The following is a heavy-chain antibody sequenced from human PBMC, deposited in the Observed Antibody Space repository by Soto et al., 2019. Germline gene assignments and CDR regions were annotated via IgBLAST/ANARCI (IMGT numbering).Heavy chain of an antibody. V-gene: IGHV4-59*01. CDR2: IYNSGST. Sequence: SETLSLTCTVSGASFSAYYWSWVRQPPGKGLEWIGYIYNSGSTNHNPSLKSRVTISVDTSKNQFSLKLRSVTAADTAMYYCAGGVGFWSGYDFWGQGTQVTVSS. CDR3: AGGVGFWSGYDF. D-gene: IGHD3-3*01. CDR1: GASFSAYY. J-gene: IGHJ4*02.